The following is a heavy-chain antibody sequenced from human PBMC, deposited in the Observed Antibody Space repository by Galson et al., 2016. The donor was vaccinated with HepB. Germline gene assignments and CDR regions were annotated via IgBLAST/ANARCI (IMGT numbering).Heavy chain of an antibody. J-gene: IGHJ5*02. Sequence: LRLSCAASAFTLSRYTMQWVRQAPGRGLEWVSYITSGSNVIYYADSVKGRFTIYRDNAKNSLYLQMNSLRDDDTAVYYCARDPSGIVEASRFDPWGQGTLVTVSS. CDR3: ARDPSGIVEASRFDP. CDR1: AFTLSRYT. CDR2: ITSGSNVI. V-gene: IGHV3-48*02. D-gene: IGHD1-26*01.